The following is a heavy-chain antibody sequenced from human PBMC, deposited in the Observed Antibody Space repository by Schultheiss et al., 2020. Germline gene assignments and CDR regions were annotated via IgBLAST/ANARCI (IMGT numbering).Heavy chain of an antibody. CDR1: GYTFTSYD. CDR3: ARGGEYSYGLVYYYYYYMDV. J-gene: IGHJ6*03. V-gene: IGHV1-8*01. CDR2: MNPNSGNT. Sequence: ASVKVSCKASGYTFTSYDINWVRQATGQGLEWMGWMNPNSGNTGYAQKFQGRVTMTRNTSISTAYMELSSLRSEDTAVYYCARGGEYSYGLVYYYYYYMDVWGKGTTVTVSS. D-gene: IGHD5-18*01.